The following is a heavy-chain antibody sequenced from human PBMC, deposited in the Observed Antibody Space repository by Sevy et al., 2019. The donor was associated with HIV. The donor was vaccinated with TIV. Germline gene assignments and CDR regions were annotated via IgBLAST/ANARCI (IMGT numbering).Heavy chain of an antibody. Sequence: GESLKISCAASGFTFSSYSMNWVRQAPGKGLEWVSSISSSSSYIYYADSVKGRFTISRDNAKNSLYLKMNSLRAEDTAVYYCARDHRWFGELWDSYFDYWGQGTLVTVSS. CDR1: GFTFSSYS. V-gene: IGHV3-21*01. CDR3: ARDHRWFGELWDSYFDY. J-gene: IGHJ4*02. CDR2: ISSSSSYI. D-gene: IGHD3-10*01.